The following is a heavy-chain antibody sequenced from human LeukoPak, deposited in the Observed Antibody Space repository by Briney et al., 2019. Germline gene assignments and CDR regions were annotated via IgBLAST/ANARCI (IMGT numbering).Heavy chain of an antibody. CDR3: ATTVSLDY. CDR1: GFTFSNYW. V-gene: IGHV3-7*01. Sequence: GGSLRLSCAASGFTFSNYWMTWVRQAPGKGLEWVANIKQDGSEKYYVDSVKGRFTISRDNAKNLLYLQMNSLRAEDTAVYYCATTVSLDYWGQGTLVTVSS. D-gene: IGHD4-17*01. CDR2: IKQDGSEK. J-gene: IGHJ4*02.